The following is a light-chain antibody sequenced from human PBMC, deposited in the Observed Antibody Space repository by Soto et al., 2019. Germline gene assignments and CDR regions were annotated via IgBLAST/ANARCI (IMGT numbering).Light chain of an antibody. CDR2: EVS. CDR1: SSDVGDYNS. V-gene: IGLV2-14*01. J-gene: IGLJ2*01. Sequence: QSALTQPASVSGSPGQSIAISCTGTSSDVGDYNSVSWYQQHPGKVPKLVIFEVSNRPSGGSNRFSGSKSGNTASLTISGLQAEDEADYFCSSYINTNTLVFGGGTKLTVL. CDR3: SSYINTNTLV.